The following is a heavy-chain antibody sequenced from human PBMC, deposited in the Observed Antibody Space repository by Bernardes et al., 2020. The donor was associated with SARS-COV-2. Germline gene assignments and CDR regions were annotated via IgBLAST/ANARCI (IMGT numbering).Heavy chain of an antibody. D-gene: IGHD5-12*01. CDR2: VNQNGNT. J-gene: IGHJ4*02. Sequence: SETLSLTCAVYGGSFSGHYLTWARRPPGKGLEWIGEVNQNGNTNYNRSLKSRLTITVHTSKNQFSLKLTYVTAADTAIYYCARGVGNRGEFSGYDHWGQGHLVTVSS. CDR3: ARGVGNRGEFSGYDH. CDR1: GGSFSGHY. V-gene: IGHV4-34*01.